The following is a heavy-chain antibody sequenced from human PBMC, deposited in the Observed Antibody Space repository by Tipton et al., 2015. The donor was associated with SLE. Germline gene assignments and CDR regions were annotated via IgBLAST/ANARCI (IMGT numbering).Heavy chain of an antibody. D-gene: IGHD2-2*01. CDR1: GGSISDYY. V-gene: IGHV4-59*08. CDR3: ARGGLKYRRGDSPMDV. Sequence: TLSLTCTVSGGSISDYYWSWIRQPPGKGLEWIGYMYNSGNINYPPSLNPSLKSRVTISVDTSKSQFSLKLNSVTAADTAVYYCARGGLKYRRGDSPMDVWGKGTTVTVSS. J-gene: IGHJ6*03. CDR2: MYNSGNI.